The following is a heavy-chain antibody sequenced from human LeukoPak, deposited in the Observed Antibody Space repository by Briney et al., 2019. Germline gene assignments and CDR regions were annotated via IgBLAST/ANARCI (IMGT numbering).Heavy chain of an antibody. CDR1: GFTFNSYA. Sequence: GRSLRLSCAASGFTFNSYAMHWVRQAPGKGLEWVAVISYDGSNKYYADSVKGRFTISRDNSKNTLYLQMNSLRAEDTAVYYCAREGGSWAAYYFDYWGQGTLVTVSS. CDR3: AREGGSWAAYYFDY. J-gene: IGHJ4*02. CDR2: ISYDGSNK. V-gene: IGHV3-30-3*01. D-gene: IGHD1-26*01.